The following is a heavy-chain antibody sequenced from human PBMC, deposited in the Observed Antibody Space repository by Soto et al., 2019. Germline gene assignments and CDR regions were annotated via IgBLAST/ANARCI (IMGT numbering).Heavy chain of an antibody. CDR3: AIDRLAGNFDY. Sequence: EVQLLDSGGGLVQPGGSLGLSCAASGFTFNNYAMNWVRQAPGMGLEWVATISNTGGGTYYAYSVKGRFTITRDNSKNTLYLQMSSLRVEDTAVYYCAIDRLAGNFDYWGQGTQVTVSS. V-gene: IGHV3-23*01. J-gene: IGHJ4*02. CDR1: GFTFNNYA. CDR2: ISNTGGGT.